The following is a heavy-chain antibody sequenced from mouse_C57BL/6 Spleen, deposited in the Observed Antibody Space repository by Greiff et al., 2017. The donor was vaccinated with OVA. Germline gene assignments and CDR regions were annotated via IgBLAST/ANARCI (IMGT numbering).Heavy chain of an antibody. Sequence: EVQLQQSGAELVRPGASVKLSCTASGFNIKDDYMHWVKQRPEQGLEWIGWIDPENGDTEYASKFQGKATITADTSSNTAYLQLSSLTSEDTAVYYCTTWGWDKAYWGQGTLVTVSA. CDR2: IDPENGDT. V-gene: IGHV14-4*01. CDR1: GFNIKDDY. J-gene: IGHJ3*01. D-gene: IGHD4-1*01. CDR3: TTWGWDKAY.